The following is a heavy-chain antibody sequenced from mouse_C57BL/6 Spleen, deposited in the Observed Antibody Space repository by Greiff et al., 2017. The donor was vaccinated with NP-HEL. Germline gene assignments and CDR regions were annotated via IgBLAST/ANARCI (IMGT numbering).Heavy chain of an antibody. CDR2: IYPGSGNT. D-gene: IGHD2-2*01. Sequence: QVQLKESGPELVKPGASVKISCKASGYSFTSYYIHWVKQRPGQGLEWIGWIYPGSGNTKYNEKFKGKATLTADTSSSTAYMQLSSLTSEDSAVYYCAREDGYDAWFAYWGQGTLVTVSA. CDR1: GYSFTSYY. V-gene: IGHV1-66*01. CDR3: AREDGYDAWFAY. J-gene: IGHJ3*01.